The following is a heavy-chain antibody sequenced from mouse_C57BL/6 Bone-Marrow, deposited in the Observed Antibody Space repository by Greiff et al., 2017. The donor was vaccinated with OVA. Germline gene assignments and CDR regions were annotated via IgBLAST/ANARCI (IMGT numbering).Heavy chain of an antibody. CDR2: IDPSDSYT. J-gene: IGHJ2*01. V-gene: IGHV1-50*01. CDR3: ARSDYGSSYNY. D-gene: IGHD1-1*01. Sequence: QVQLKQPGAELVKPGASVKLSCKASGYTFTSYWMQWVKQRPGQGFEWIGEIDPSDSYTNYNQKFKGKATLTVDTSSSTAYMQLSSLTSEDSAVYYCARSDYGSSYNYWGQGTTLTVSS. CDR1: GYTFTSYW.